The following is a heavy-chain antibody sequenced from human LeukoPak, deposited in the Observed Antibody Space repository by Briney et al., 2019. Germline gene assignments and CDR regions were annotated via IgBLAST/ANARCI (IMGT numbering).Heavy chain of an antibody. V-gene: IGHV3-66*01. CDR1: GFTVSSNY. CDR3: ASSLSHYDSQRGGY. Sequence: GGPLRLSCTASGFTVSSNYMAWVRQAPGKGLEWISVMYIDGSTYYADSVKGRFTISRDNSQNTLYLQMNSLRTDDTAVYYCASSLSHYDSQRGGYWGQGTPVTVSS. D-gene: IGHD3-22*01. J-gene: IGHJ4*02. CDR2: MYIDGST.